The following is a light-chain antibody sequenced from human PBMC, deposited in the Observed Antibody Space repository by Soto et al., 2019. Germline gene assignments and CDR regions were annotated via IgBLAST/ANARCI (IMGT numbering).Light chain of an antibody. V-gene: IGKV1-5*01. CDR2: DAS. CDR1: QSISSW. CDR3: LQYSSHSWT. Sequence: DIQMTQSPSTLSASVGDRVTITCRASQSISSWSAWYQQKPGKAPELLIFDASNLKSGVSSRFSGSGSGTEFTLTISRLQPDDVATYYCLQYSSHSWTFGQGTKV. J-gene: IGKJ1*01.